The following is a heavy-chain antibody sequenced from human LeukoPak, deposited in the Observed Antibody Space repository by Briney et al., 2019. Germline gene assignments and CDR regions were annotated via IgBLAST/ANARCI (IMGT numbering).Heavy chain of an antibody. D-gene: IGHD5-12*01. CDR3: ARVLIVATIVYFDY. J-gene: IGHJ4*02. Sequence: GGSLRLSCAASGFTFSSCWMSWVRQAPGKGLEWVANIKQDGSEKYYVDSVKGRFTISRDNAKNSLYLQMNSLRAEDTAVYYCARVLIVATIVYFDYWGQGTLVTVSS. V-gene: IGHV3-7*01. CDR2: IKQDGSEK. CDR1: GFTFSSCW.